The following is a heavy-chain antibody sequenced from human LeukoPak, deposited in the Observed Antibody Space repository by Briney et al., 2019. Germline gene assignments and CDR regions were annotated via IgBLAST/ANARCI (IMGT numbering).Heavy chain of an antibody. V-gene: IGHV4-61*08. CDR1: GASVSSGGYY. J-gene: IGHJ4*02. D-gene: IGHD6-19*01. Sequence: SETLSLTCTVSGASVSSGGYYWSWLRQPPGKGLEWIGYIYYSGSTNYNPSLKSRVTMSVDTSKNQFSLKLSSVTAADTAVYYCARGGTSGWYPYYFDYWGQGTLVTVSS. CDR3: ARGGTSGWYPYYFDY. CDR2: IYYSGST.